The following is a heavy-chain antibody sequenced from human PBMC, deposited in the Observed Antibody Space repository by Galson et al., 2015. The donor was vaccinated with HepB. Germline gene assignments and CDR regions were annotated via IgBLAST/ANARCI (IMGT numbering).Heavy chain of an antibody. CDR1: GDSVSSNSAA. CDR3: ARDQVDSNYYYYGMDV. CDR2: TYYRSKWYY. D-gene: IGHD4-11*01. J-gene: IGHJ6*02. Sequence: CAISGDSVSSNSAAWNWIRQSPSRGLEWLGRTYYRSKWYYDYAVSVKSRITINTDTSKNQFSLQMNSVTPEDTAVYYCARDQVDSNYYYYGMDVWGQGTTVTVSS. V-gene: IGHV6-1*01.